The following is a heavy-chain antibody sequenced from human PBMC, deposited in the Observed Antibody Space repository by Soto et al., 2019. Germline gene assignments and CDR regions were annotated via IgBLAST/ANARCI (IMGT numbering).Heavy chain of an antibody. CDR3: VKESYIRRTDFDC. D-gene: IGHD3-10*02. V-gene: IGHV3-23*01. J-gene: IGHJ4*02. CDR2: IDENGGTT. Sequence: QLLESGGGLVQPGGSLRLSCGGSGFTFNRCAMSWVRQSPGKGLEWVSAIDENGGTTYYADSVQGRFTISRDNSKNTLYLQMNTLRVEDTAVYYCVKESYIRRTDFDCWGQGTLVTVSS. CDR1: GFTFNRCA.